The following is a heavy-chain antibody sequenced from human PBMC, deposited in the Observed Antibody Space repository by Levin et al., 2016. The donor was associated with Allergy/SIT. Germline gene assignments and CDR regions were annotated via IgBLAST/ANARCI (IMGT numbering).Heavy chain of an antibody. V-gene: IGHV4-39*02. J-gene: IGHJ6*02. CDR1: GASISNTYY. D-gene: IGHD6-13*01. CDR3: ARGSTSWYSHGMDD. Sequence: SETLSLTCTVSGASISNTYYWGWIRQPPGKGLEWIGSIYYSGSNYYNPSLKSRVTISVDTSKNHLSLKLKSVTAADTAVYYCARGSTSWYSHGMDDWGQGTTVTVSS. CDR2: IYYSGSN.